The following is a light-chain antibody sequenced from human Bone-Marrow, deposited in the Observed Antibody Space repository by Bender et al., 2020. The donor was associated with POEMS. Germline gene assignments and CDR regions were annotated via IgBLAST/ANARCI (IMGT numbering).Light chain of an antibody. CDR2: EVT. Sequence: QSALTQPASVSGSPGQSITISCTGTSSDVGGYNLVSWYQKHPGEAPKLIIYEVTRRPSGVSTRFSGSKSGNTASLTIAGLQAEDEADYYCCSFVHGGTVIFGGGTKLTVL. J-gene: IGLJ2*01. CDR1: SSDVGGYNL. V-gene: IGLV2-23*02. CDR3: CSFVHGGTVI.